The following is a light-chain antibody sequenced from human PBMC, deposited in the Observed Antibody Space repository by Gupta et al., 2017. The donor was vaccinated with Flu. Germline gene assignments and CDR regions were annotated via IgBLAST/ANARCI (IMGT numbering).Light chain of an antibody. Sequence: EVVLTQSPATLSLSPGDRATLSCRASHSVNSQLVWYQHKPGQAPRLLINDGSKRATGIPARFSGSGSETEFTLTISRLEPEDFAIYYCQQRGHWPVTFGQGTQVEI. V-gene: IGKV3-11*01. CDR3: QQRGHWPVT. J-gene: IGKJ1*01. CDR1: HSVNSQ. CDR2: DGS.